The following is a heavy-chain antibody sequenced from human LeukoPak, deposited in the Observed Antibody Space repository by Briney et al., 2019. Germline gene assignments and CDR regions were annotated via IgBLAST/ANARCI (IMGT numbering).Heavy chain of an antibody. D-gene: IGHD2-2*01. V-gene: IGHV1-46*01. CDR1: GYTFTSYY. CDR2: INPSGGST. Sequence: ASVKVSCKASGYTFTSYYMHWVRQAPGQGLEWMGIINPSGGSTSYAQKFQGRVTMTRDTSTSTVYVELSSLRSEDTAVYYCARDPNIVVVPAANWFDPWGQGTLVTVSS. J-gene: IGHJ5*02. CDR3: ARDPNIVVVPAANWFDP.